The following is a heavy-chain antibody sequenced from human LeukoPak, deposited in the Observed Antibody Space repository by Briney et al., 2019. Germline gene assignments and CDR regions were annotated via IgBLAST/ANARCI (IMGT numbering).Heavy chain of an antibody. CDR2: IKRDESEQ. Sequence: GGSLRLSCAASGFTFSNYWMSWVRQAPGKGLEWVADIKRDESEQHYVDSVKGRFTISRDNAKNSLYLQMNSLIAEDTAVYYCALNMVGGQIFDFWGQGTLVTVSS. J-gene: IGHJ4*02. CDR3: ALNMVGGQIFDF. D-gene: IGHD3-10*01. V-gene: IGHV3-7*01. CDR1: GFTFSNYW.